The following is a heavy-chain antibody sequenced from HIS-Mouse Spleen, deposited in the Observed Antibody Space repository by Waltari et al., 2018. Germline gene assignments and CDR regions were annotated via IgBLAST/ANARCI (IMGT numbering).Heavy chain of an antibody. CDR2: ISYSGST. CDR1: GGPISSSSYY. D-gene: IGHD6-13*01. J-gene: IGHJ2*01. CDR3: AREIPYSSSWYDWYFDL. Sequence: QLQLQESGPGLVKPSETLSLTCTVSGGPISSSSYYWGWIRQPPGKGLEWIGSISYSGSTYYKPSLKSRVTISVDTSKNQFSLKRSSVTAADTAVYYCAREIPYSSSWYDWYFDLWGRGTLVTVSS. V-gene: IGHV4-39*07.